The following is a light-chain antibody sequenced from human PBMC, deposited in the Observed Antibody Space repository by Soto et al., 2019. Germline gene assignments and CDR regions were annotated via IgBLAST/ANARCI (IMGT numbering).Light chain of an antibody. CDR1: QSVSSSY. Sequence: EIVWTQSPGTLSLSPGERATLSCRASQSVSSSYLAWYQQKPGQAPRLLIYGASSRATGIPDRFSGSGSGTDFTVTISRLEREDCAVYYCQQYGSSYTFGQGNQLEIK. CDR2: GAS. J-gene: IGKJ2*01. CDR3: QQYGSSYT. V-gene: IGKV3-20*01.